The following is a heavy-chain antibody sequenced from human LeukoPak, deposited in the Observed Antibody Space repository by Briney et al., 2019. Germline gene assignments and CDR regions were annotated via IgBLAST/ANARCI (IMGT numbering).Heavy chain of an antibody. Sequence: GGSLRLSCAASGFTFNSYALTWVRQAPGKGLEWVSAISGSGDTTSYADSVKGRFTISRDNSKNTLYLQMNSLRAEDTAVYYCAKDNLLVRDWGQGTLVTVSS. CDR3: AKDNLLVRD. CDR2: ISGSGDTT. V-gene: IGHV3-23*01. J-gene: IGHJ4*02. D-gene: IGHD1-14*01. CDR1: GFTFNSYA.